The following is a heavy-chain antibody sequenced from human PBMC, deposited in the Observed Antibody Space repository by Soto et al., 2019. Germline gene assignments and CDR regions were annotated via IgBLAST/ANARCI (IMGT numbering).Heavy chain of an antibody. V-gene: IGHV3-30-3*01. J-gene: IGHJ6*02. Sequence: PGGSLRLSCAASGFTFSTYAMHWARQAPGKGLEWVAVISSDGSNKYYADFVKGRFTISRDNSKNTLYLQTNSLRAEDTAVYYCAREGSRWELLSEGMDVWGQGTTVTVSS. CDR3: AREGSRWELLSEGMDV. CDR2: ISSDGSNK. D-gene: IGHD1-26*01. CDR1: GFTFSTYA.